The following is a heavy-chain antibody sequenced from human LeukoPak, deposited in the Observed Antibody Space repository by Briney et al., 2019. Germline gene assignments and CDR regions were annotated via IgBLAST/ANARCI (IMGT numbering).Heavy chain of an antibody. CDR3: TRCSTGTRLYYFDY. V-gene: IGHV3-72*01. CDR1: GFTFSDRY. D-gene: IGHD1/OR15-1a*01. CDR2: SGNKANSYTT. Sequence: PGGSLRLSRTASGFTFSDRYIDWVRQAPGQGQEGGSRSGNKANSYTTEYAASVKGRFTISRDDSKNLLYLQMNSLTTEDTAVYYCTRCSTGTRLYYFDYWGQGTLVTVSS. J-gene: IGHJ4*02.